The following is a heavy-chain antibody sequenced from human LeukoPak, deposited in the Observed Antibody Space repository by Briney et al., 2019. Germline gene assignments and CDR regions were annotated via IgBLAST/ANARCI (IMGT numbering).Heavy chain of an antibody. Sequence: ASVKVSCKASGYAFNNHYMYWVRQAPGQGLEWMGVINPSGGSTSYAQKLQGRVTMTTDTSTSTAYMELRSLRSDDTAVYYCARDEYYYDSSGYYCLDYWGQGTLVTVSS. CDR2: INPSGGST. J-gene: IGHJ4*02. D-gene: IGHD3-22*01. CDR3: ARDEYYYDSSGYYCLDY. V-gene: IGHV1-46*02. CDR1: GYAFNNHY.